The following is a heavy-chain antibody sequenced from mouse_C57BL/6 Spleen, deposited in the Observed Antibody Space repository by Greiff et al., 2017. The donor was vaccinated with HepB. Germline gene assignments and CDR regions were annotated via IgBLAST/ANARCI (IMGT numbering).Heavy chain of an antibody. Sequence: QVQLQQPGAELVKPGASVKLSCKASGYTFTSYWMHWVKQRPGQGLEWIGMIHPNSGSTNYNEKFKSKATLTVDKSSSTAYMQLSSLTSEDSAVYYCARETAQANLLFDYWGQGTTLTVSS. D-gene: IGHD3-2*02. CDR1: GYTFTSYW. CDR3: ARETAQANLLFDY. V-gene: IGHV1-64*01. CDR2: IHPNSGST. J-gene: IGHJ2*01.